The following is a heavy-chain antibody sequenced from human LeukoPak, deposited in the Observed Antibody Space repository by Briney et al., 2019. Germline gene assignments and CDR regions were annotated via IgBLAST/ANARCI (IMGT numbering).Heavy chain of an antibody. D-gene: IGHD2-2*02. CDR1: GFTVSSNY. V-gene: IGHV3-53*01. J-gene: IGHJ5*02. CDR3: AKDESGYCTSTSCYKWFDP. CDR2: IYSGGST. Sequence: GGSLRLSCAASGFTVSSNYMSWVRQAPGKGLEWVSVIYSGGSTYYADSVKGRFTISRDNSKNTLYLQMNSLRAEDTAVYYCAKDESGYCTSTSCYKWFDPWGQGTLVTVSS.